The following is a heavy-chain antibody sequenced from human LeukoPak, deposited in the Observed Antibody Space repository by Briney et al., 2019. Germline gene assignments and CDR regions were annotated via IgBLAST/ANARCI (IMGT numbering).Heavy chain of an antibody. J-gene: IGHJ5*02. CDR2: IDSDGSDT. Sequence: GGSLRLSCAVSGFTFKNYWMHWVRQAPGEGLVWVSRIDSDGSDTSYADSVKGRFTISRDNSKNTLYLQMNSLRAEDTAVYYSATFTGAKGNWFDPWGQGTLVTVSS. V-gene: IGHV3-74*01. CDR3: ATFTGAKGNWFDP. CDR1: GFTFKNYW. D-gene: IGHD3-10*01.